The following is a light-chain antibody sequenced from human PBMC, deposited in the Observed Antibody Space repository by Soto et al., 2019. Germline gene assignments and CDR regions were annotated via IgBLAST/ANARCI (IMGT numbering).Light chain of an antibody. CDR3: SSYTSSSTHFCV. Sequence: QSVLTQPASVSGSPGQSITISCTGTSSDVGGYNYVSWYQQHPGKAPKLMIYEVSNRPSGVSNRFSGSKSGNTASLTISGLQAEDDADYYCSSYTSSSTHFCVFGPGTKAHRP. V-gene: IGLV2-14*01. CDR1: SSDVGGYNY. CDR2: EVS. J-gene: IGLJ1*01.